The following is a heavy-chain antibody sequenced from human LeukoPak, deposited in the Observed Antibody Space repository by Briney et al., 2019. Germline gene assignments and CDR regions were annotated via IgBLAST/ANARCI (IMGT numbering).Heavy chain of an antibody. D-gene: IGHD1-26*01. V-gene: IGHV3-48*01. CDR3: ARDTSGSYG. Sequence: PGGSLRLSCAASGFTFSSYSMNWVRQAPGKGLEWVSYISSSSSAIYYADSVKGRFTISRDNAKNSLYLQMNSLRAEDTAVYYCARDTSGSYGWGQGTLATVSS. CDR1: GFTFSSYS. CDR2: ISSSSSAI. J-gene: IGHJ4*02.